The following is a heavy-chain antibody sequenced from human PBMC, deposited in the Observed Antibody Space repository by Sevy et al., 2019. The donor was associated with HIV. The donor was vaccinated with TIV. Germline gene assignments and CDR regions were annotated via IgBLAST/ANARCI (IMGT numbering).Heavy chain of an antibody. CDR3: AKSHGAMVLGVIGSGIDY. V-gene: IGHV3-23*01. CDR1: GFTFSSYA. CDR2: ISGSGGST. D-gene: IGHD3-10*01. J-gene: IGHJ4*02. Sequence: GGSLRLSCAASGFTFSSYAMSWVRQAPGKGLEWVSAISGSGGSTYYADSVKGRFTISRDNSKNTLYLQMNSLRAEDTAVYYCAKSHGAMVLGVIGSGIDYWGQRTLVTVSS.